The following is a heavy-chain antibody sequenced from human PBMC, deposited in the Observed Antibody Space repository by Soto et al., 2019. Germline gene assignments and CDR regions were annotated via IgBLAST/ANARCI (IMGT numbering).Heavy chain of an antibody. J-gene: IGHJ3*02. CDR2: IYYSGST. CDR1: GGSISSGGYY. CDR3: ARDFGSSGWSHDAFDI. V-gene: IGHV4-31*03. Sequence: PSETLSLTCTVSGGSISSGGYYWSWIRQHPGKGLEWIGYIYYSGSTYYNPSLKSRVTISVDTSKNQFSLKLSSVTAADTAVYYCARDFGSSGWSHDAFDIWGQGTMVTVSS. D-gene: IGHD6-19*01.